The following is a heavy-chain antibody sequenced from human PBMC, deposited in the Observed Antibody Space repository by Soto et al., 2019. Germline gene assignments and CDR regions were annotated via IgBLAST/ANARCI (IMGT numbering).Heavy chain of an antibody. Sequence: EVQLLESGRSLVQPGGYLRLSCAASGFSFSNHAMKWVRQAPGKGLEWVSANSGSGANTYYADSVEGRFTISRDNSKNTVYLQMQSLRAEDTAVYYCAKAVYFDSSGAFEFWGQGTMVTVSS. J-gene: IGHJ3*01. D-gene: IGHD3-22*01. V-gene: IGHV3-23*01. CDR1: GFSFSNHA. CDR2: NSGSGANT. CDR3: AKAVYFDSSGAFEF.